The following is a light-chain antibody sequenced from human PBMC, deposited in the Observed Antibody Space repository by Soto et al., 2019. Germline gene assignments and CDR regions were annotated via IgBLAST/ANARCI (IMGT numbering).Light chain of an antibody. CDR1: QGITSY. CDR2: SAS. V-gene: IGKV1-9*01. CDR3: QQLYSHPPT. J-gene: IGKJ4*01. Sequence: IQFTQSPSSLSASLGDRVTITCRASQGITSYLAWYQQRPGKAPGLLIYSASTLQSGVPSRFSGSGYGTDFSLTISNLQPEDFATYYCQQLYSHPPTFGGGTKVDI.